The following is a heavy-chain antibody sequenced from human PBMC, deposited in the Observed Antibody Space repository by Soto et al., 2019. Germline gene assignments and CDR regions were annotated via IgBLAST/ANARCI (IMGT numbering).Heavy chain of an antibody. CDR3: GLVVRFLEWLPHFDY. CDR1: GYTFTSYA. V-gene: IGHV1-3*01. Sequence: ASVKVSCKASGYTFTSYAMHWVRQAPGQRLEWMGWINAGNGNTKYSQKFQGRVTITTDTSASTAYMELSSLRSEDTAVYYCGLVVRFLEWLPHFDYWGQGTLVTVSS. D-gene: IGHD3-3*01. CDR2: INAGNGNT. J-gene: IGHJ4*02.